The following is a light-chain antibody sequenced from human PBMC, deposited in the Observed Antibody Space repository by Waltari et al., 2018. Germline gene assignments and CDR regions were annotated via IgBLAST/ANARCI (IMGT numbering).Light chain of an antibody. CDR2: LGS. V-gene: IGKV2-28*01. Sequence: DIVLTQSPLSLSVIPGEPASISCRSSQSLLHSNGYNFMDWYLQKPGQSPQLLIYLGSYRASGVPDRFSGSGSGTDFTLKINRVEADDVGIYYCMQALQTPRTFGQGTRADIK. CDR3: MQALQTPRT. CDR1: QSLLHSNGYNF. J-gene: IGKJ1*01.